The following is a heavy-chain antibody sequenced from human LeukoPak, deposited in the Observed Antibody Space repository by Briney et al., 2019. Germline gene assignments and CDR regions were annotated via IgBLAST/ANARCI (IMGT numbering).Heavy chain of an antibody. CDR1: GFTFSSYA. CDR3: AKDAPGSVVVPAAMHY. Sequence: GSPRLSCAASGFTFSSYAMSWVRQAPGKGLEWVSAIRGSGGSTYYADSVKGRFTISRDNSKNTLYLQMNSLRAEDTAVYYCAKDAPGSVVVPAAMHYWGQGTLVTVSS. D-gene: IGHD2-2*01. CDR2: IRGSGGST. V-gene: IGHV3-23*01. J-gene: IGHJ4*02.